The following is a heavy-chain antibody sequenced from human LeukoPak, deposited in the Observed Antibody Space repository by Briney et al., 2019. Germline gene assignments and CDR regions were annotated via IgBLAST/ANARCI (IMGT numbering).Heavy chain of an antibody. Sequence: QPGGSLRLSCAASGFTFSLYAMNWVRQAPGKGLEWVSYINSGSDDIHYADSVRGRFTISRDNAQKTLYLQMNSLRAEDTAVYYCARDTYQPGLIDFWGQGTLVSVSS. CDR2: INSGSDDI. D-gene: IGHD2-2*01. V-gene: IGHV3-48*04. CDR1: GFTFSLYA. CDR3: ARDTYQPGLIDF. J-gene: IGHJ4*02.